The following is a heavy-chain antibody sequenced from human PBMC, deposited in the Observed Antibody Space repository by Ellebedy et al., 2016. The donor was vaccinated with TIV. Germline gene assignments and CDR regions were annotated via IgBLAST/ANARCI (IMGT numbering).Heavy chain of an antibody. Sequence: GGSLRLSCVASGSTLSGYWMHWVRQVPGKGLVWLARINTDGSSTSYADSVEGRFTISRDNAKNTVYLQIDRLRAEDTAVYFCARESFRYFDWDLWGQGTPVTASS. D-gene: IGHD3-9*01. CDR1: GSTLSGYW. CDR3: ARESFRYFDWDL. CDR2: INTDGSST. J-gene: IGHJ4*02. V-gene: IGHV3-74*01.